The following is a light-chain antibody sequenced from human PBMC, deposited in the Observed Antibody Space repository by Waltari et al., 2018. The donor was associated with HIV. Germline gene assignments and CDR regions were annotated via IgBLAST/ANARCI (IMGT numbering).Light chain of an antibody. V-gene: IGLV2-14*01. CDR1: SSAVGVFNY. CDR3: SSYTSSSTLV. J-gene: IGLJ3*02. Sequence: QSALTQPASVSGSPGQSITIPCTGTSSAVGVFNYVSWYQQHPGKAPQLMIYEVSNRPSGVSNRFSGSKSGNTASLTISGLQAEDEADYYCSSYTSSSTLVFGGGTKLTVL. CDR2: EVS.